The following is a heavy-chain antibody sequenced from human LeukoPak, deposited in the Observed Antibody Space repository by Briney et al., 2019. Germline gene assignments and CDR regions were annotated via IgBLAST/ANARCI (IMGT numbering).Heavy chain of an antibody. V-gene: IGHV5-51*01. CDR1: GCSFATYW. Sequence: GESLKISCQGSGCSFATYWIGWVRQMPGKGLEWMGIIYPPDSDAKYSPSFQGLVTISAEKSINTAYLQWKSLKASDTAMYYCARLSDYGFNWFDPWGQGTLVTVSS. CDR2: IYPPDSDA. J-gene: IGHJ5*02. D-gene: IGHD3-3*01. CDR3: ARLSDYGFNWFDP.